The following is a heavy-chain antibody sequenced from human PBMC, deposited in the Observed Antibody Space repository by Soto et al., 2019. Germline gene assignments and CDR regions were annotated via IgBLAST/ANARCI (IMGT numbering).Heavy chain of an antibody. J-gene: IGHJ3*02. CDR2: IIPIFGTA. D-gene: IGHD2-15*01. Sequence: SVKVSCKASGGTFSSYAISWVRPAPGQGLEWMGGIIPIFGTANYAQKFQGRVTITADESTSTAYMELSSLRSEDTAVYYCARDLSDIVVVVAATAAPNAFDIWGQGTMVTVSS. CDR1: GGTFSSYA. CDR3: ARDLSDIVVVVAATAAPNAFDI. V-gene: IGHV1-69*13.